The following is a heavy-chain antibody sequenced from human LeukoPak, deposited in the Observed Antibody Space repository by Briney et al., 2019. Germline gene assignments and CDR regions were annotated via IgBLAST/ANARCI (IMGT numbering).Heavy chain of an antibody. CDR3: ARQLYNYDSSGYWGFDY. Sequence: SETLSLTCTVSGGSITSITNSYGWIRQPPGKGLEWIGSIYYSGSTHYNPSLKSRVTISVDTSKSHFSLELSSVTAADTAVYYCARQLYNYDSSGYWGFDYWGQGTLVTVSS. CDR2: IYYSGST. CDR1: GGSITSITNS. J-gene: IGHJ4*02. D-gene: IGHD3-22*01. V-gene: IGHV4-39*01.